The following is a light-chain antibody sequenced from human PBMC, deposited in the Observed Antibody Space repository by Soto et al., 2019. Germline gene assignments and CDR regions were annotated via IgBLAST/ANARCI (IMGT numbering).Light chain of an antibody. CDR1: QSISTF. CDR2: DAS. J-gene: IGKJ1*01. V-gene: IGKV1-5*01. CDR3: QQYNNYWT. Sequence: DIQMTQSPSTLSASIGDRVTITCRASQSISTFLAWYQQKPGKAPKLLIYDASSLESGVPSRFSGSGSATEFTLTISSLQPDDFATYYCQQYNNYWTFGQGTKVDIK.